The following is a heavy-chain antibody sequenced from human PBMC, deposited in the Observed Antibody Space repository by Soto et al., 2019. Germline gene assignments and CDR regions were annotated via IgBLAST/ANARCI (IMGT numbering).Heavy chain of an antibody. CDR1: ECTFSSYA. CDR2: ISNSGHSS. Sequence: GGSLRLSGAASECTFSSYAMNWVRQAPGKGLEWISVISNSGHSSYYADSVKGRFTISRDNSKNTLYLQIKSLRAEDTAAYYCAKGGPTFLNWFGPWGQGTLVTVSS. J-gene: IGHJ5*02. CDR3: AKGGPTFLNWFGP. D-gene: IGHD5-12*01. V-gene: IGHV3-23*01.